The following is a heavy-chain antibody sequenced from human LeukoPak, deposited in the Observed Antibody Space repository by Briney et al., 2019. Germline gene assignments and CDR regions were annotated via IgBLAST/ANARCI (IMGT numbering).Heavy chain of an antibody. CDR3: TTAERDSSSWIDY. V-gene: IGHV3-64D*06. CDR1: GFTFSHYA. J-gene: IGHJ4*02. Sequence: GGSLRLSCSASGFTFSHYAMHWVRQAPGKGLEYLSTVSSNGGSTYYTDSVKGRFTISRDNSKNTLYLQMSSLRAEDTAVYYCTTAERDSSSWIDYWGLGTLVTVSS. D-gene: IGHD6-13*01. CDR2: VSSNGGST.